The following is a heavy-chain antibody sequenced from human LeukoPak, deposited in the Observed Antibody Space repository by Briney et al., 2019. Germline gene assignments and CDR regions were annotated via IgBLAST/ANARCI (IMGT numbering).Heavy chain of an antibody. CDR3: IRWEFPGGH. J-gene: IGHJ4*02. V-gene: IGHV3-15*01. Sequence: GGSLRLSCAASGFTFSNAWMSWVRQAPGKGLEWVGRIKSKIDGGTADYAAPVKGRFTMSRDDSKNTLYLQMNSLKSEDTAAYYCIRWEFPGGHWGQGTLVTVSS. D-gene: IGHD4-23*01. CDR1: GFTFSNAW. CDR2: IKSKIDGGTA.